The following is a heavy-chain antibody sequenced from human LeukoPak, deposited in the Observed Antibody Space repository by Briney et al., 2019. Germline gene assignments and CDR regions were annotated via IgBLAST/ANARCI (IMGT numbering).Heavy chain of an antibody. CDR3: ARDPDGDYAIAY. J-gene: IGHJ4*02. D-gene: IGHD4-17*01. V-gene: IGHV3-21*01. CDR1: GFTFITYN. CDR2: ISGNSHYI. Sequence: PGGSLRLSCAASGFTFITYNMNWVGQAPGRGLEWVSSISGNSHYIYYADSVKGRFTISRDNAKNSLYLQMNSLSAEGTAGDYCARDPDGDYAIAYCGRGTVVIVSS.